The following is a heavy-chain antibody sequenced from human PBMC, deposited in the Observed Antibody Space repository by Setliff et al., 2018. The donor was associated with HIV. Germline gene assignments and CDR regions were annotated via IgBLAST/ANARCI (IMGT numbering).Heavy chain of an antibody. CDR3: TSSGYTFAFNWFDP. D-gene: IGHD5-18*01. CDR2: IHTSGST. CDR1: GGSFSGFY. Sequence: PSETLSLTCAVYGGSFSGFYWTWIRQPAGKGLEWIGHIHTSGSTDYNPSLKSRVTISVDTSTNQFSQKLSSVSAADTAVYYCTSSGYTFAFNWFDPWGQGTQVTVSS. J-gene: IGHJ5*02. V-gene: IGHV4-59*10.